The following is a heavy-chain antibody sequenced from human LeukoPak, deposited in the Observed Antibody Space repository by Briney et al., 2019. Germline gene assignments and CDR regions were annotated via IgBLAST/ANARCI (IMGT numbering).Heavy chain of an antibody. CDR3: ARSSNYDSSGYLEGS. V-gene: IGHV4-4*07. J-gene: IGHJ5*02. CDR2: IYTSGST. D-gene: IGHD3-22*01. Sequence: WETLSLACTVSDDSISDYYGSWIGQPAGKGLEGIGRIYTSGSTNYNPSPKSRVTISLDTSKNQFSLKRSSVTAADTAVFYCARSSNYDSSGYLEGSWGPGNPVTVSP. CDR1: DDSISDYY.